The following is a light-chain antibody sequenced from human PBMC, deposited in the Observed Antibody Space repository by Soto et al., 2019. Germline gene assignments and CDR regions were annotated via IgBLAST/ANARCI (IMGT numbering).Light chain of an antibody. CDR3: HQYAISPRT. CDR1: ERISNNY. CDR2: GAS. V-gene: IGKV3-20*01. J-gene: IGKJ1*01. Sequence: EIVLTQSPGTLSLSPGERATLSCRANERISNNYLAWYQQKPGQAPRLLVYGASSRATGISDRFSGSGSGTDFTLTISRLEPEDFAVYYCHQYAISPRTFGQGTRVEVK.